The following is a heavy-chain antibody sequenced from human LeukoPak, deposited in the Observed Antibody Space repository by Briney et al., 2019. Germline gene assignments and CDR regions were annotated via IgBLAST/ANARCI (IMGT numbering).Heavy chain of an antibody. V-gene: IGHV3-30*18. CDR1: GFTFSSYG. CDR2: ISYDGSNK. CDR3: AKVTGIKTGNVDY. Sequence: GGSLRLSCAASGFTFSSYGMHWVRQAPGKGLEWVAVISYDGSNKYYADSVKGRFTISRDNSKNTLYLQMNSLRAEDTAVYYCAKVTGIKTGNVDYWGQGTLVTVSS. J-gene: IGHJ4*02. D-gene: IGHD1-20*01.